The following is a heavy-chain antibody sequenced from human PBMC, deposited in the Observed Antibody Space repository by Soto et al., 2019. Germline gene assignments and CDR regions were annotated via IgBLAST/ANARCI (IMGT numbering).Heavy chain of an antibody. Sequence: ASETLSLTCTVSGGSISSSSYYWGWIRQPPGKGLEWIGSIYYSGSTYYNPSLKSRVTISVDTSKNQFSLKLSSVTAADTAVYYCASGMVRGVIHSYYYGMDVWGQGTTVTVS. D-gene: IGHD3-10*01. V-gene: IGHV4-39*01. CDR1: GGSISSSSYY. CDR2: IYYSGST. CDR3: ASGMVRGVIHSYYYGMDV. J-gene: IGHJ6*02.